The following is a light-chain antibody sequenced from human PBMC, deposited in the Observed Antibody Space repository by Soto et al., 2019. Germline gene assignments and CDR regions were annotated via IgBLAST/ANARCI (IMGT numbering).Light chain of an antibody. CDR3: LQYHNLWA. CDR1: QNIYYN. CDR2: RAS. Sequence: ILMTQSPATVSVSPGESATLSSRASQNIYYNVAWYQQRPGQAPRPLIYRASTRAPGVPARFSGSGSGTEFTFTISSLQPEDFTVYSCLQYHNLWAFGQGTKVEI. J-gene: IGKJ1*01. V-gene: IGKV3-15*01.